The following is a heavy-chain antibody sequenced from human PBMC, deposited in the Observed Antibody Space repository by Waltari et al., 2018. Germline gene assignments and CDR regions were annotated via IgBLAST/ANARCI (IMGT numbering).Heavy chain of an antibody. CDR1: GGSISSGDYY. CDR3: ARVGARQQQPLIRYFDL. V-gene: IGHV4-30-4*08. Sequence: QVQLQESGPGLVKPSQTLSLTCTVSGGSISSGDYYWSWIRQPPGKGLEWIGYIYYSGSTNYTPSLKSRVTISVDTSKNQFSLKLSSVTAADTAVYYCARVGARQQQPLIRYFDLWGRGTLVTVSS. CDR2: IYYSGST. D-gene: IGHD6-13*01. J-gene: IGHJ2*01.